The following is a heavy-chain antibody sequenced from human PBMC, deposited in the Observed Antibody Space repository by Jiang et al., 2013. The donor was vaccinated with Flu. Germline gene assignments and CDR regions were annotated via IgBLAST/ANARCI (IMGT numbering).Heavy chain of an antibody. J-gene: IGHJ2*01. Sequence: GSGLVKPSETLSLTCTVSGGSISSYYWSWIRQPPGKGLEWIGYIYYSGSTNYNPSLKSRVTISVDTSKNQFSLKLSSVTAADTAVYYCARTLPMPFDLWGRGTLVTVSS. D-gene: IGHD2-2*01. CDR3: ARTLPMPFDL. V-gene: IGHV4-59*01. CDR2: IYYSGST. CDR1: GGSISSYY.